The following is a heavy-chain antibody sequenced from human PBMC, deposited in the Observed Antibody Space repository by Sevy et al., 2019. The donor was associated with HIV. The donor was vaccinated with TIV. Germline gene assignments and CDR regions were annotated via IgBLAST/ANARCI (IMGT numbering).Heavy chain of an antibody. CDR1: GFTFSSYG. CDR3: ARDLEFYDNGDYGPAFMPDY. V-gene: IGHV3-33*01. J-gene: IGHJ4*02. CDR2: IWFDGSNT. Sequence: GGSLRLSCAASGFTFSSYGMHWVRQAPGKGLEWVALIWFDGSNTYYADSVKGRFTISRDIAKNTRHLQMNSLRGEDTAVYYCARDLEFYDNGDYGPAFMPDYWGQGTLVTVSS. D-gene: IGHD4-17*01.